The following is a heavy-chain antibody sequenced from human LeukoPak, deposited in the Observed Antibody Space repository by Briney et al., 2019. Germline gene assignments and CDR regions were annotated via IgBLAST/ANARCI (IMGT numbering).Heavy chain of an antibody. CDR2: IYSGGIT. CDR1: GFAVSSND. Sequence: GGSLRLSCAASGFAVSSNDMTWVRQAPGKGLELVSVIYSGGITYYADPVKGRFTLSRDNSQTTVYLQMDSVRDEDTAVYFCARDRNWADFDLWGRGTLVTVSS. J-gene: IGHJ2*01. CDR3: ARDRNWADFDL. D-gene: IGHD7-27*01. V-gene: IGHV3-66*01.